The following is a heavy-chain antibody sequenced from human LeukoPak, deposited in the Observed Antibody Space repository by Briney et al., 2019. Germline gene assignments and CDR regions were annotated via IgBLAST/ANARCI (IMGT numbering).Heavy chain of an antibody. CDR2: ISSSGSTI. V-gene: IGHV3-11*04. Sequence: GGSLRLSCAASGFTFSDYYMSWIRQAPGKGLEWVSYISSSGSTIYYADSVKGRFTISREHDKNSLHMHMNSLRAEDTVVYYCARFSSSSGGFDYWGQGTLVTVSS. CDR1: GFTFSDYY. J-gene: IGHJ4*02. D-gene: IGHD6-6*01. CDR3: ARFSSSSGGFDY.